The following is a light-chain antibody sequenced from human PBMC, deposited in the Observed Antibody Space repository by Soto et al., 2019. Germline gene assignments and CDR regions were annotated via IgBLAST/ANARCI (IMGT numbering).Light chain of an antibody. CDR2: EVT. V-gene: IGLV2-14*01. J-gene: IGLJ1*01. Sequence: QSALTQPASVSGSPGQSITIACTGTNRDVGGYNYVSWYQLHPGKAPKLMISEVTNRPSGVSSRFSGSKSGNTASLTISGLQADDEADYYCSSYTSNSNPYVFGTGTKVTVL. CDR1: NRDVGGYNY. CDR3: SSYTSNSNPYV.